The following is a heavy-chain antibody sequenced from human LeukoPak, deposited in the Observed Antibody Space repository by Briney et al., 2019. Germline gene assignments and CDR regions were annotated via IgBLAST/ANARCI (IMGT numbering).Heavy chain of an antibody. CDR3: ARSGPSYYDFDY. CDR2: ISYDGSNK. J-gene: IGHJ4*02. V-gene: IGHV3-30*03. CDR1: GFTFSSYG. Sequence: GGSLRLPCAASGFTFSSYGMHWVRQAPGKGLEWVAVISYDGSNKYYADSVKGRFTISRDNSKNTLYLQMNSLRAEDTAVYYCARSGPSYYDFDYWGQGTLVTVSS. D-gene: IGHD3-10*01.